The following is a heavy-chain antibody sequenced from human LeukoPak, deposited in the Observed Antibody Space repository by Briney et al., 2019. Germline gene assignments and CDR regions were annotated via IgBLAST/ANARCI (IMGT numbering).Heavy chain of an antibody. Sequence: GGSLRLSCAASGLTFSSYWMDWVRQAPGKGLVWVSGINSDGTMTRYAESVKGRFTISRDNAKNTLYLQMNSLRAEDTAVYYCARVGSTDSPHAFDIWGQGTTVSVSS. V-gene: IGHV3-74*01. CDR1: GLTFSSYW. D-gene: IGHD3-22*01. CDR2: INSDGTMT. CDR3: ARVGSTDSPHAFDI. J-gene: IGHJ3*02.